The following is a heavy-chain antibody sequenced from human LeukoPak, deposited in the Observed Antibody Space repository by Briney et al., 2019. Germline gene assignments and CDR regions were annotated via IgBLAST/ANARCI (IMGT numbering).Heavy chain of an antibody. J-gene: IGHJ4*02. CDR1: GFTFSSHG. CDR2: IWYDGSNK. V-gene: IGHV3-33*07. Sequence: GGSLRLSCEASGFTFSSHGMYWVRQAQGKGLEWVELIWYDGSNKYYADSVKGRFTISRDNPNNTLYLQMNSLRAEDTAVYYCARSGRGYYDSLDHWGQGDLVTVSS. CDR3: ARSGRGYYDSLDH. D-gene: IGHD3-22*01.